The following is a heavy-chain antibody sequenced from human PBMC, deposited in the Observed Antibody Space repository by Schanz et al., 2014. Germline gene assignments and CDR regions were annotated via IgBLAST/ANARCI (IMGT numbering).Heavy chain of an antibody. CDR3: AADLWFGAVWGVW. J-gene: IGHJ4*02. CDR1: GFTFSTSA. V-gene: IGHV3-23*04. Sequence: EEQLVESGGGLVQPGGSLRLSCAASGFTFSTSAMSWVRQVPGKGLEWVSAILGLASTTYYADSVKGRFTISRDNSKNLLYLKMNSLRAEDPAVDYCAADLWFGAVWGVWWGQGTLVTVSS. D-gene: IGHD3-10*01. CDR2: ILGLASTT.